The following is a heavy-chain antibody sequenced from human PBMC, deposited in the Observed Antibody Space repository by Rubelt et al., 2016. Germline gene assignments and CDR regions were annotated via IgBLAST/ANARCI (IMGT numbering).Heavy chain of an antibody. V-gene: IGHV3-9*01. CDR2: ISWKSGSI. CDR1: GCTVDDYA. D-gene: IGHD3-10*01. Sequence: EVQLVESGGGLVQPGRSLRLACAASGCTVDDYAMHWVRQAPGKGLEWVSGISWKSGSIGYADSVKGRFPISRDNAMNSLYLQMNSLGAEDTALYYCAKDMGFHYGSGVDYWGQGTLVTVSS. CDR3: AKDMGFHYGSGVDY. J-gene: IGHJ4*02.